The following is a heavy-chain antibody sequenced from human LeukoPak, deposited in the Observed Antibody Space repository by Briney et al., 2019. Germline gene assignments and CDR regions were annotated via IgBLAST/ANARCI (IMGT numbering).Heavy chain of an antibody. CDR1: GFIFSSYW. CDR2: IKQGGSEK. J-gene: IGHJ4*02. D-gene: IGHD2-21*01. CDR3: ARVRGDYYLDY. V-gene: IGHV3-7*04. Sequence: PGGSLRLSCAASGFIFSSYWMTWVRQAPAKGLEWVANIKQGGSEKYYVDSVKGRFTISRDNAKNSLYLQMNSLRVEDTAVYYCARVRGDYYLDYWGQGTLVTVSS.